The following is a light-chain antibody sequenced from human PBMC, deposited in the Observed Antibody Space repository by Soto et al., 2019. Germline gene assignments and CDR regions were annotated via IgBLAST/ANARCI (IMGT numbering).Light chain of an antibody. Sequence: QSVLTQPPSVSAAAGQKVSISSSGSRSNIRNNDVSWYQQLPGTAPKLILFENNKQPSGIPDRFSASRYGTSATLAITGFQTGDAADYYCGTWDNSVSLPYVVGSGNKLTVL. V-gene: IGLV1-51*02. CDR3: GTWDNSVSLPYV. CDR1: RSNIRNND. CDR2: ENN. J-gene: IGLJ1*01.